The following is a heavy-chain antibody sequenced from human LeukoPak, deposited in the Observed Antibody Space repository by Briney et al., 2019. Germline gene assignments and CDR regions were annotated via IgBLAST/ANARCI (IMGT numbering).Heavy chain of an antibody. CDR3: ARHSKRWLTVYFSNPDAFDI. J-gene: IGHJ3*02. Sequence: RGESLKISCKGSGYSSTSYWIGWVRQMPGKGLEWMGIIYPGDSDTRYSPSFQGQVTISADKSISTAYLQWSSLKASDTAMYYCARHSKRWLTVYFSNPDAFDIWGQGTMVTVSS. CDR2: IYPGDSDT. CDR1: GYSSTSYW. D-gene: IGHD5-24*01. V-gene: IGHV5-51*01.